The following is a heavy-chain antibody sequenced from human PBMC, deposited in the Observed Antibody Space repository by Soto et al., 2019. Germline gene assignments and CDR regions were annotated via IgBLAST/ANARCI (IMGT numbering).Heavy chain of an antibody. CDR1: GGTFSSYA. V-gene: IGHV1-69*12. J-gene: IGHJ5*02. D-gene: IGHD1-20*01. CDR3: ARGSEGYNWKMNWFDP. CDR2: IIPIFGTA. Sequence: QVQLVQSGAEVKKPGSSVKVSCKASGGTFSSYAISWVRQAPGQGLEWMGGIIPIFGTANYAQKFQGRVTITAGESTSTAYMELGSLRSEDTAVYYCARGSEGYNWKMNWFDPWGQGTLVTVSS.